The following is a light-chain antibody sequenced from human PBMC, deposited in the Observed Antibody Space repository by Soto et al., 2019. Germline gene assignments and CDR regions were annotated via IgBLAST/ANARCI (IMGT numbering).Light chain of an antibody. CDR1: QGISNY. V-gene: IGKV1-27*01. CDR3: QKDNSAPWT. Sequence: DIQMTQSPSSLSASVGDRVTITCRASQGISNYLAWYQQQPGKVPKLLIYVASTLQSGVPSRFSCSGSGRGFALTISSLQPEDVATYYCQKDNSAPWTFGQGTKVEIK. J-gene: IGKJ1*01. CDR2: VAS.